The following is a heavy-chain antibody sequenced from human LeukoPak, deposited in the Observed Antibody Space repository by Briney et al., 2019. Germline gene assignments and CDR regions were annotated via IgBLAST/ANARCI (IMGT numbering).Heavy chain of an antibody. V-gene: IGHV3-30*18. CDR2: ISYDGSNK. Sequence: PGGSLRLSCAASGFTFSSYGMHWVRQAPGKGLEWVAVISYDGSNKYYADSVKGRFTISRDNSKNTLYLQMNSLRAEDTAVYYCAKDGAGDEHPYWYFDLWGRGTLVTVSS. D-gene: IGHD7-27*01. CDR1: GFTFSSYG. CDR3: AKDGAGDEHPYWYFDL. J-gene: IGHJ2*01.